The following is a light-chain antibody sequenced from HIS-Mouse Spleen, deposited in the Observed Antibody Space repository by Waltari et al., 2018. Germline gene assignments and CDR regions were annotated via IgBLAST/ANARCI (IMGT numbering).Light chain of an antibody. CDR3: CSYAGSSTWV. V-gene: IGLV2-23*01. CDR1: SSDVGSYNL. J-gene: IGLJ3*02. Sequence: QSALTQPASVSGSPGQSITISCTGTSSDVGSYNLVSWYQQHPGKAPQLMIYEGSKRPSGVSNRFSCSKSGNTASLTISGLQAEDEADYYCCSYAGSSTWVFGGGTKLTVL. CDR2: EGS.